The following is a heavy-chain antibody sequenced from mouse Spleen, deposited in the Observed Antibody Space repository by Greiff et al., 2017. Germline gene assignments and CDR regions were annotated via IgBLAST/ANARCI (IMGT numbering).Heavy chain of an antibody. CDR3: ARGRAYYDYLDV. CDR2: ISDGGSYT. CDR1: GFTFSSYA. D-gene: IGHD2-4*01. J-gene: IGHJ1*03. V-gene: IGHV5-4*01. Sequence: EVQRVESGGGLVKPGGSLKLSCAASGFTFSSYAMSWVRQTPEKRLEWVATISDGGSYTYYPDNVKGRFTISRDNAKNNLYLQMSHLKSEDTAMYYCARGRAYYDYLDVWGTGTTVTVSS.